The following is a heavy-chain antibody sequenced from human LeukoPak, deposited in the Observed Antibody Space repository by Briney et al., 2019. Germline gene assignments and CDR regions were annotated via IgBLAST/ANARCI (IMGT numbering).Heavy chain of an antibody. Sequence: GRSLRLSCAASGFTFSSYGVVWVRQAPGKGLEWVANIKQDGSKKSYVDSVKGRFTISRDNAKNSLYLQMNSLRAEDTAIYYCTRVGYIDEGIDYWGQGTLVTVSS. CDR2: IKQDGSKK. V-gene: IGHV3-7*04. J-gene: IGHJ4*02. CDR3: TRVGYIDEGIDY. CDR1: GFTFSSYG. D-gene: IGHD5-24*01.